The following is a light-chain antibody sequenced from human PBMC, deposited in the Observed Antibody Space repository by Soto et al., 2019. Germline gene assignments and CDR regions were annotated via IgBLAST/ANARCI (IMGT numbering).Light chain of an antibody. V-gene: IGLV2-8*01. Sequence: QSVLTQPPSASGSPGQSVTISCTGTSNDVGGYNYVSWYQQHPGKAPKLMIYEVNKRPSGVPDRFSGSKSCNTASLTVSGLQAEDEADYYCSSFAVSNSFVFGTGTKVTVL. CDR2: EVN. CDR1: SNDVGGYNY. CDR3: SSFAVSNSFV. J-gene: IGLJ1*01.